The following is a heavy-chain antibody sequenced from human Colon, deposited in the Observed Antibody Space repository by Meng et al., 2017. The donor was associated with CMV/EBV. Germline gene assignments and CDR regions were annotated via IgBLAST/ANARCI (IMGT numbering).Heavy chain of an antibody. CDR3: ARQLVSDCSSGSCTYYYYGMDL. D-gene: IGHD2-15*01. J-gene: IGHJ6*02. Sequence: GESLKISCAASGFTFSTYDMHWVRQVTGKSLEWVSGIASGGNTYYPGAVKGRFTIPRENAKNSLYLQIDNLRAGDTAVYYCARQLVSDCSSGSCTYYYYGMDLWGQGTAVTVSS. CDR2: IASGGNT. V-gene: IGHV3-13*01. CDR1: GFTFSTYD.